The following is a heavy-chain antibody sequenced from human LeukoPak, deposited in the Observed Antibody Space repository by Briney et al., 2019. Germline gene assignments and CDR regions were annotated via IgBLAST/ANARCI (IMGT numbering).Heavy chain of an antibody. J-gene: IGHJ4*02. V-gene: IGHV4-39*01. Sequence: SETLSLTCTVSGGSISSSSYYWGRIRQPPGKGLEWIGSIYYSGSTYYNPSLKSRVTISVDTPKNQFSLTLSSVTAADTAVYYCARGSYYDYVWGSYRYRSYFDYWGQGTLVTVSS. D-gene: IGHD3-16*02. CDR3: ARGSYYDYVWGSYRYRSYFDY. CDR1: GGSISSSSYY. CDR2: IYYSGST.